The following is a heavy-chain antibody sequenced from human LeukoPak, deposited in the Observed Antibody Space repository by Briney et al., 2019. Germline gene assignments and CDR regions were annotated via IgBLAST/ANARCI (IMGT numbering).Heavy chain of an antibody. J-gene: IGHJ4*02. CDR2: IYYSGST. Sequence: SETLSLTCTVSGGSISSYYWSWIRKPPGKGLEWSGYIYYSGSTNYNPSLKSRVTISVDTSKNQFSLKLSSVTAADTAVYYCARGAHYYDTSGYLMPLNYWGQGTLVTVPS. CDR3: ARGAHYYDTSGYLMPLNY. CDR1: GGSISSYY. D-gene: IGHD3-22*01. V-gene: IGHV4-59*01.